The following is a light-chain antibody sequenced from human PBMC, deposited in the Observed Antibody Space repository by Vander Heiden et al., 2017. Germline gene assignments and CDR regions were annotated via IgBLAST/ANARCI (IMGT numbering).Light chain of an antibody. J-gene: IGLJ2*01. V-gene: IGLV2-23*02. CDR2: EVS. CDR1: PTVAGGYNL. Sequence: QSPLTHPASASGAPGQWPTPSRTRTPTVAGGYNLVSWYQQHPGKAPKLMIYEVSKRPSGASNRFSGSKSGNTASLTISGLQAEDEADYYCCAYTGSSTWVFGGGTKLTVL. CDR3: CAYTGSSTWV.